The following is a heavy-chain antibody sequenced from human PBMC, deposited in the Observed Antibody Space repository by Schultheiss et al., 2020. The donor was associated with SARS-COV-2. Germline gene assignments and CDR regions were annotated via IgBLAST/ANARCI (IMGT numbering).Heavy chain of an antibody. CDR2: ISGSGGST. CDR1: GFTFSDYY. J-gene: IGHJ4*02. V-gene: IGHV3-11*04. D-gene: IGHD4-17*01. CDR3: TTDRNYGDTGY. Sequence: GGSLRLSCAASGFTFSDYYMSWIRQAPGKGLEWVSAISGSGGSTYYADSVKGRFTISRDNSKNSLYLQMNSLRAEDTAVYYCTTDRNYGDTGYWGQGTLVTVSS.